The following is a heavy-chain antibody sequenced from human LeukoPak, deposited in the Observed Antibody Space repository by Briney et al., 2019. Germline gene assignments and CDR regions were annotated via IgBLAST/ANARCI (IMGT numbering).Heavy chain of an antibody. CDR2: ISGDGRSA. Sequence: GGSLRLSCAASGFTFNDYGMHWVRLAPGKGLEWVSLISGDGRSAYYATSVKGRFTISRDNAKNSLYLQMNSLRAEDTAVYFCARDQGAYGGYGLDFWGQGTLVTVSS. CDR3: ARDQGAYGGYGLDF. CDR1: GFTFNDYG. V-gene: IGHV3-43*02. J-gene: IGHJ4*02. D-gene: IGHD5-12*01.